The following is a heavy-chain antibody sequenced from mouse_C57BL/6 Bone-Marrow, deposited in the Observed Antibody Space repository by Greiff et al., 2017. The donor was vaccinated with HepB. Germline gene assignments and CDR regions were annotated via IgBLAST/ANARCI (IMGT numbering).Heavy chain of an antibody. J-gene: IGHJ3*01. CDR2: SRNKANDYTT. D-gene: IGHD3-2*02. CDR3: ARDDSSASSGSFAY. CDR1: GLTFSDFY. Sequence: EVMLVESGGGLVQSGRSLRLSCATSGLTFSDFYMEWVRQAPGKGLEWIAASRNKANDYTTEYSASVKGRFIVSRDTSLSILYLQMNALRAEDTAIYYCARDDSSASSGSFAYWGRGTLVTGTA. V-gene: IGHV7-1*01.